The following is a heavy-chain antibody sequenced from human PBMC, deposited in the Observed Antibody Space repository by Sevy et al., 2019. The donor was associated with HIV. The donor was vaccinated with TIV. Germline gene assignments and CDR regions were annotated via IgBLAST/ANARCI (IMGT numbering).Heavy chain of an antibody. Sequence: GGSLRLSCAASGFTFSSYAMSWVRQAPGKGLEWVSAISGSGGSTYYADSVKGRFTISRDNSKNTLYLQMNSLRAEDTAVYYCAKMRITMIVVVKHFDYWGQGTLVTVSS. CDR2: ISGSGGST. V-gene: IGHV3-23*01. CDR3: AKMRITMIVVVKHFDY. CDR1: GFTFSSYA. J-gene: IGHJ4*02. D-gene: IGHD3-22*01.